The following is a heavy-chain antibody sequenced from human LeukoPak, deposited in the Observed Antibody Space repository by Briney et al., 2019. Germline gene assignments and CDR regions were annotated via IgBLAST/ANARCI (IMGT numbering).Heavy chain of an antibody. CDR2: ISSSSRYI. J-gene: IGHJ4*02. V-gene: IGHV3-21*01. Sequence: GGSLRLSCAASGFTFSSYSMNWVRQAPGKGLEWVSSISSSSRYIYYADSVKGRFTISRDNAKNSLYLQMNSLRAEDTAVYYCARDVCDYGDCSFDYWGQGTLVTVSS. CDR1: GFTFSSYS. CDR3: ARDVCDYGDCSFDY. D-gene: IGHD4-17*01.